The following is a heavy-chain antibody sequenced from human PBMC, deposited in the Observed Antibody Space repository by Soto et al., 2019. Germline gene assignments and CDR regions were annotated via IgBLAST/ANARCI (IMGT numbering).Heavy chain of an antibody. D-gene: IGHD6-13*01. CDR3: ARRIAAAGSFDY. CDR1: GFTFSSYS. CDR2: ISSSSSYI. V-gene: IGHV3-21*01. Sequence: EVQLVESGGGLVKPGGSLRLSCAASGFTFSSYSMNWVRQAPGKGLEWVSSISSSSSYIYYADSVKGRFTISRDNAKNSLYLKMNSLRAEDTAVYYCARRIAAAGSFDYWGQGTLVTVSS. J-gene: IGHJ4*02.